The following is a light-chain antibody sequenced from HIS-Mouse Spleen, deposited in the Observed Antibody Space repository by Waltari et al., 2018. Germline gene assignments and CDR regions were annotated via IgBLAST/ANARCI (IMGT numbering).Light chain of an antibody. J-gene: IGKJ4*01. V-gene: IGKV3-11*01. CDR3: QQRSNWPPLT. CDR2: DAS. CDR1: QSVSSY. Sequence: EMVLTQSPAPLSLSPRESATLSCRASQSVSSYLAWYQQKPGQAPRLLIYDASNRATGIPARFSGSGSGTDFTLTISSLEPEDFAVYYCQQRSNWPPLTFGGGTKVEIK.